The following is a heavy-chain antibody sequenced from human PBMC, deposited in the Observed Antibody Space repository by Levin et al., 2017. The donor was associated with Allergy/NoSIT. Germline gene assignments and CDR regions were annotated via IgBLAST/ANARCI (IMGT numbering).Heavy chain of an antibody. CDR3: AKDGTLLATSEDYLDS. J-gene: IGHJ4*02. CDR2: VSAYGEST. CDR1: GFTFNSFA. Sequence: SLKISCAGSGFTFNSFALSWVRQAPGKGLEWVSTVSAYGESTYYADSVKGRFTVSRDNSRNTLYLLMSSLGAEDTALYYCAKDGTLLATSEDYLDSWGQGTQVTVFS. V-gene: IGHV3-23*01. D-gene: IGHD5-12*01.